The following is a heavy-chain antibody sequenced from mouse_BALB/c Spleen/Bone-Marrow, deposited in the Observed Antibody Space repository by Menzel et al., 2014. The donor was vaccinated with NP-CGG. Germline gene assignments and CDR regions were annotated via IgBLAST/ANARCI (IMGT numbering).Heavy chain of an antibody. CDR3: AIYGHYAMDY. V-gene: IGHV2-6-7*01. CDR2: IWGDGST. D-gene: IGHD1-1*02. CDR1: GFSLXGYG. J-gene: IGHJ4*01. Sequence: QVQLQQSGPGLVAPSQSLSITCTVSGFSLXGYGVNWVRQPPGKGLEWLGMIWGDGSTDYNSALKSRLSISKDNSKSQVFLKMNSLQTDDTARCYCAIYGHYAMDYWCQGTSVTVSS.